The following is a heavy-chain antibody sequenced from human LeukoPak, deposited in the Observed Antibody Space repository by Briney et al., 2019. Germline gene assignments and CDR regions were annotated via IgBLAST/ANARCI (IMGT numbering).Heavy chain of an antibody. CDR2: ISYDGSNK. D-gene: IGHD3-10*01. CDR1: GFTFSSYA. CDR3: ARGIRDGSVSYHVY. J-gene: IGHJ4*02. V-gene: IGHV3-30*04. Sequence: GGSLRLSCATSGFTFSSYAMHWVRQAPGKGLEWVAVISYDGSNKYYADSVKGRLTISTDISKSTVYLEMNGLRVEDTAVYYCARGIRDGSVSYHVYWGQGTLVTVSS.